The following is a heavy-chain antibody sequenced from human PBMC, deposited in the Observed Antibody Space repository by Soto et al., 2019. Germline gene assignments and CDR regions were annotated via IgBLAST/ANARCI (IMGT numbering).Heavy chain of an antibody. V-gene: IGHV6-1*01. CDR1: GDSVSSNSAA. D-gene: IGHD6-13*01. Sequence: SQTLSLTCAISGDSVSSNSAAWNWIRQSPSRGLEWLGRTYYRSKWYNDYAVSVKSRITINPDKSKNQFSLQLNPVTTEDTAVYYCAREAPQIAAAGSYYYGMDVWGQGTTVTVSS. CDR2: TYYRSKWYN. J-gene: IGHJ6*02. CDR3: AREAPQIAAAGSYYYGMDV.